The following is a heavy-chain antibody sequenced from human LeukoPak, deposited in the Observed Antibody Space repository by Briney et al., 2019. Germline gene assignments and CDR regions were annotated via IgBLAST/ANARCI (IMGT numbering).Heavy chain of an antibody. Sequence: ASVKVSCKSSGYTFTSYYMYWVRQAPGQGLEWIGIIKPSGGSTSYAQKLQGRVTMTRDTSTSTVYMELSSLRSEDTAVYYCARDSGMVRGTVDSWSQGTLVTVSS. CDR2: IKPSGGST. D-gene: IGHD3-10*01. CDR1: GYTFTSYY. V-gene: IGHV1-46*04. CDR3: ARDSGMVRGTVDS. J-gene: IGHJ4*02.